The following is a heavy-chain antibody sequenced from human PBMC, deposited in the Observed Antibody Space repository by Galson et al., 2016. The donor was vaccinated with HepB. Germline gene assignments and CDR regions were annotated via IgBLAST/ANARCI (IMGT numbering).Heavy chain of an antibody. J-gene: IGHJ4*02. D-gene: IGHD1-1*01. V-gene: IGHV6-1*01. CDR1: GDSVSSNSVV. CDR3: TREKDNRFTY. Sequence: CAISGDSVSSNSVVWNWIRQSPSRGLEWLGRTYYRSTWYNEYAVSVKSRITINSDTSKNQFSLQLTSVTPEDTAVYYCTREKDNRFTYWGQGTLVTVS. CDR2: TYYRSTWYN.